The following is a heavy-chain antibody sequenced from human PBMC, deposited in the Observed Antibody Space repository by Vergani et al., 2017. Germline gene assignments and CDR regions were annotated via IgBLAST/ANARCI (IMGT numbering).Heavy chain of an antibody. J-gene: IGHJ4*02. CDR2: IYWNDDK. CDR3: AHSGYYDSSGYWAHYFDY. Sequence: QITLKESGPTLVKPTQTLTLTCTFSGFSLSTSGVGVGWIRQPPGKALEWLALIYWNDDKRYSPSLKSRLTITKDPSKNQVVLTMTNMDPVDTATYYCAHSGYYDSSGYWAHYFDYWGQGTLVTVSS. D-gene: IGHD3-22*01. CDR1: GFSLSTSGVG. V-gene: IGHV2-5*01.